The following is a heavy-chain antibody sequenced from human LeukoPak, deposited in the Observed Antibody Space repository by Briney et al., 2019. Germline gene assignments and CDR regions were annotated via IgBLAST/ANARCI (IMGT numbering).Heavy chain of an antibody. J-gene: IGHJ5*02. V-gene: IGHV3-21*01. CDR3: AKDLSRGESMIVGVHPDP. Sequence: GGSLRLSCAASGFTFSSYSMNWVRQAPGKGLEWVSSISSSSSYIYYADSVKGRFTISRDNAKNSLYLQMNSLRAEDTAVYYCAKDLSRGESMIVGVHPDPWGQGTLVTVSS. D-gene: IGHD3-22*01. CDR1: GFTFSSYS. CDR2: ISSSSSYI.